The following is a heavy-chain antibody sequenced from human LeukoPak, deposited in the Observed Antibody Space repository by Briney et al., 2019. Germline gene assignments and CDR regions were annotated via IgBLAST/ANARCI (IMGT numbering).Heavy chain of an antibody. Sequence: ASVKVSCKASGYTFTGYYMHWVRQAPGQGLEWMGWINPNSGGTNYAQKFQGRVTITRNTSISTAYMELSSLRSEDTAVYYCARGRGGSYYDIWGQGTMVTVSS. D-gene: IGHD1-26*01. J-gene: IGHJ3*02. V-gene: IGHV1-2*02. CDR1: GYTFTGYY. CDR3: ARGRGGSYYDI. CDR2: INPNSGGT.